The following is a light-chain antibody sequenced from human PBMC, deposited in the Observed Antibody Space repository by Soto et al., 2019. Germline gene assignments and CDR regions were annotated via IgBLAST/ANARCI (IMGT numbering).Light chain of an antibody. CDR1: SSDVGGYNY. V-gene: IGLV2-8*01. Sequence: QSALTQPPSASGSFGQSVTISCTGTSSDVGGYNYVSWYQQHPGKAPKLMIYEVTKRPSGVPDRFSGSKSGNTASLTVSGLQAEDEADYYCSSYAASNNFYFVFGGGTKLTVL. J-gene: IGLJ3*02. CDR3: SSYAASNNFYFV. CDR2: EVT.